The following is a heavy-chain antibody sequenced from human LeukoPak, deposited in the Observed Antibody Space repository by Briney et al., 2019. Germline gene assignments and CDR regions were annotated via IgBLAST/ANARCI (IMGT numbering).Heavy chain of an antibody. CDR1: GFTFIDYW. V-gene: IGHV3-7*01. Sequence: GGSLRLSCTPSGFTFIDYWMTWVRQPPGKGPEWVANIKQDGSQRYYVDSVRGRFTISRDNAKNSLFLQMNGLRAEDTAVYYCARRGGSSSRRSPIDYWGQGTLVTVSS. J-gene: IGHJ4*02. D-gene: IGHD6-6*01. CDR2: IKQDGSQR. CDR3: ARRGGSSSRRSPIDY.